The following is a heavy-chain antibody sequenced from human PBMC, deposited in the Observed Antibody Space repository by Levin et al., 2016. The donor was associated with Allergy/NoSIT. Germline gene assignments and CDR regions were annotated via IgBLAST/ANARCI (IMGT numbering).Heavy chain of an antibody. Sequence: GESLKISCTASGFTFSSYWMHWVRQAPGKGLVWVSRMKSDGSYTSYADSVKGRFTISRNNAQNSLYLQMNSLRAEDTGVYYCARAGPTGNWYPAFDYWGPGTQVTVSS. CDR3: ARAGPTGNWYPAFDY. D-gene: IGHD6-13*01. CDR1: GFTFSSYW. CDR2: MKSDGSYT. V-gene: IGHV3-74*01. J-gene: IGHJ4*02.